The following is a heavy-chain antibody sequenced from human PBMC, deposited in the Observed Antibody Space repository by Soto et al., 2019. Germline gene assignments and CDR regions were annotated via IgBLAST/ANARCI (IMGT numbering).Heavy chain of an antibody. D-gene: IGHD6-6*01. Sequence: PGGSLRLSCSASGFIFRSYAMHWVRQPPGKGLEYVSTIHSNGGRTYYADSVKGRFTISRDNSKNTLFLQMSSLRADDTAVYYCLKGPYSSSTHYFDYWGQGTLVTVSS. CDR2: IHSNGGRT. V-gene: IGHV3-64D*06. CDR1: GFIFRSYA. CDR3: LKGPYSSSTHYFDY. J-gene: IGHJ4*02.